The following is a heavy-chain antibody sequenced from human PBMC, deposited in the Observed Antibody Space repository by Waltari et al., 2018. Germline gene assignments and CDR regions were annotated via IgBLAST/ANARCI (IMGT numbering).Heavy chain of an antibody. D-gene: IGHD3-10*01. CDR2: INAGNCNT. J-gene: IGHJ4*02. Sequence: QVQLVQSGAEVKKPGASVKVSCKASGYTFTSYAMHWVRQAPGQRLEWMGWINAGNCNTKYSQKFQGRVTITRDTSASTAYMELSSLRSEDTAVYYCARDRGWQKEFDYWGQGTLVTVSS. CDR3: ARDRGWQKEFDY. V-gene: IGHV1-3*01. CDR1: GYTFTSYA.